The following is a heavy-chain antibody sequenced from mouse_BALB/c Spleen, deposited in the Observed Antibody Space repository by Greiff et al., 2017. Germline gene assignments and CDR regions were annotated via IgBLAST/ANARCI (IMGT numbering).Heavy chain of an antibody. Sequence: EVKLMESGGDLVKPGGSLKLSCAASGFTFSSYGMSWVRQTPDKRLEWVATISSGGSYTYYPDSVKGRFTISRDNAKNTLYLQMSSLKSEDTAMYYCARPHLDYFDYWGQGTTLTVSS. J-gene: IGHJ2*01. V-gene: IGHV5-6*01. CDR2: ISSGGSYT. CDR3: ARPHLDYFDY. CDR1: GFTFSSYG.